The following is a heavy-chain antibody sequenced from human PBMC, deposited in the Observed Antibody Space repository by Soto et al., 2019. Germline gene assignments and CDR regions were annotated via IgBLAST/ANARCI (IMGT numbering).Heavy chain of an antibody. CDR3: ATFPRGY. CDR1: GYPFISYY. CDR2: IDPSRGAT. J-gene: IGHJ4*02. V-gene: IGHV1-46*01. Sequence: QVQLMQSGAEVKRPGASVKISCKPSGYPFISYYIHWVRQAPGQGLEWVGLIDPSRGATSYAERFKGRLSITSDKSTATVYMNVWSLTSDDTAIYYCATFPRGYWGQGTLVSVSS.